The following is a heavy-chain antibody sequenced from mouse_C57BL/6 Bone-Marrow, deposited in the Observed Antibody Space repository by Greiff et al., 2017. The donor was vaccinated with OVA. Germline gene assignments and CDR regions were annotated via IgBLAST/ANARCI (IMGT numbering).Heavy chain of an antibody. D-gene: IGHD2-4*01. Sequence: VQLQQSGPELVKPGDSVKISCKASGYSFTGYFMNWVMQSHGKSLEWIGRINPYNGDTFYNQKFKGKATLTVDKSSSTAHMELRSLTSEDSAVYYCARNYDFHWYFDVWGTGTTVTVSS. CDR3: ARNYDFHWYFDV. J-gene: IGHJ1*03. CDR1: GYSFTGYF. CDR2: INPYNGDT. V-gene: IGHV1-20*01.